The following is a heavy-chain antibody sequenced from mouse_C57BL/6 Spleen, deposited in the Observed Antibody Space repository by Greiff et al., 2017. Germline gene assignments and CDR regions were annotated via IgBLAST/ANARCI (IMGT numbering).Heavy chain of an antibody. V-gene: IGHV10-1*01. D-gene: IGHD2-5*01. J-gene: IGHJ2*01. CDR1: GFSFNTYA. CDR3: VRDYSNYDFDY. CDR2: IRSKSNNYAT. Sequence: EVMLVESGGGLVQPKGSLKLSCAASGFSFNTYAMNWVRQAPGKGLEWVARIRSKSNNYATYYADSVKDRFTISRDDSESMLYLQMNNLKTEDTAMYYCVRDYSNYDFDYWGQGTTLTVSS.